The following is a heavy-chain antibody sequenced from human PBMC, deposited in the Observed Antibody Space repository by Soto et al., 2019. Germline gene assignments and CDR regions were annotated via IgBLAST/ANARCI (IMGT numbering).Heavy chain of an antibody. J-gene: IGHJ5*02. CDR3: AKALSIWGAWS. Sequence: GGSLRLSCAASGFTFSSYSMNWVRQAPGKGLEWVSAISSSGGSTYYADSVKGRFTISRDNSKNTLYLQMNSLRAEDTAVYYCAKALSIWGAWSWGQGTLVTVSS. D-gene: IGHD3-16*01. V-gene: IGHV3-23*01. CDR2: ISSSGGST. CDR1: GFTFSSYS.